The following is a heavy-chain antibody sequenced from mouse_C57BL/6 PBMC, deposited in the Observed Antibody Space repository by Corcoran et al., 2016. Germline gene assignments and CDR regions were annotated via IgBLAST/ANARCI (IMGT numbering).Heavy chain of an antibody. CDR1: GYTFTTYG. J-gene: IGHJ3*01. D-gene: IGHD1-1*01. CDR2: INTYSGVP. CDR3: ARGPYYGSSSQ. V-gene: IGHV9-3*01. Sequence: QIQLVQSGPELKKPGETVKISCKASGYTFTTYGMSWVKQDPGKGLKWMGWINTYSGVPTYADDFKGRFAFSLETSASTAYLQINNLKNEDTATYFCARGPYYGSSSQWGQGTLVTVSA.